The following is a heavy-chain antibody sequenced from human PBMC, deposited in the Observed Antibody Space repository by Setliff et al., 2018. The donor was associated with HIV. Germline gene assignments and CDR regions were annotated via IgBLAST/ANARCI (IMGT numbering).Heavy chain of an antibody. V-gene: IGHV3-23*01. Sequence: GGSLRLSCEASGFTLRSYAMYWVRQAPGKGLEWVAGISDSGGATENADSVKGRFTISADNSKNTLYLQMTRLSAEDTAVYYCARDLDPYFAMAVWGQGTTVTVSS. CDR2: ISDSGGAT. CDR3: ARDLDPYFAMAV. CDR1: GFTLRSYA. J-gene: IGHJ6*02.